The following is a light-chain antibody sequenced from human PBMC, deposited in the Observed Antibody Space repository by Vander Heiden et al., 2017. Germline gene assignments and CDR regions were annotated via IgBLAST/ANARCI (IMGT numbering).Light chain of an antibody. J-gene: IGLJ2*01. V-gene: IGLV1-44*01. CDR2: RSD. CDR3: AAWDDTLNGVR. Sequence: HCVLTQPLSASGPRAQRFIISCSGGISNIGLNSVNWYQHLPGTAPRLLIYRSDQRPSGVPDRFSASKSGTSASLAISGLQSEDEAEYYCAAWDDTLNGVRFGGGTKLTVL. CDR1: ISNIGLNS.